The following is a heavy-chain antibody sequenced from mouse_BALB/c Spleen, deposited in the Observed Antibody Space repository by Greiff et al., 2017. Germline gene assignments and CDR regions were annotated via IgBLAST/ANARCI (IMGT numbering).Heavy chain of an antibody. Sequence: EVMLVESGGGLVQPGGSLKLSCAASGFTFSSYTMSWVRQTPEKRLEWVAYISNGGGSTYYPDTVKGRFTISRDNAKNTLYLQMSSLKSEDTAMYYCATGTRFDYWGQGTTLTVSS. V-gene: IGHV5-12-2*01. CDR2: ISNGGGST. J-gene: IGHJ2*01. CDR3: ATGTRFDY. CDR1: GFTFSSYT. D-gene: IGHD4-1*01.